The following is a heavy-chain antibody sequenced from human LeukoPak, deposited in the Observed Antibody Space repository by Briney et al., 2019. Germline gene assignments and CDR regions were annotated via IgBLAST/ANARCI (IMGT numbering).Heavy chain of an antibody. CDR1: GFTFSTYT. V-gene: IGHV3-21*01. CDR2: ISSSSNYK. CDR3: ARDQRGSYYDSSGYPPHWFDP. D-gene: IGHD3-22*01. Sequence: PGGSLRLSCAASGFTFSTYTMNWVRQAPGKGLEWVSSISSSSNYKYYADSVKGRFTISRDNAKNSLSLQMNSLRAEDTAVYYCARDQRGSYYDSSGYPPHWFDPWGQGTLVTVSS. J-gene: IGHJ5*02.